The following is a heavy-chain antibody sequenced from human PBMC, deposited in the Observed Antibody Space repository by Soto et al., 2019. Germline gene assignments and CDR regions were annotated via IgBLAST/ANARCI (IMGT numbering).Heavy chain of an antibody. CDR1: GYTFTSYA. Sequence: ASVKVSCKASGYTFTSYAMHWVRQAPGQRLEWMGWINAGNGNTKYSQKFQGRVTITRDTSASTAYMELSSLRSEDTAVYYCAASGSAKEPYGMDVWGQGTTVTVSS. D-gene: IGHD3-10*01. V-gene: IGHV1-3*01. CDR2: INAGNGNT. J-gene: IGHJ6*02. CDR3: AASGSAKEPYGMDV.